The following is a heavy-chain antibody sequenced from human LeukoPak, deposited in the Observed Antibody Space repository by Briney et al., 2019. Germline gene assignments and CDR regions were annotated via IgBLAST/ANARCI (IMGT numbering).Heavy chain of an antibody. CDR2: IYASGGA. J-gene: IGHJ4*02. CDR1: GFDVNDNF. CDR3: VRRHDY. Sequence: GGSLRLSCVASGFDVNDNFMLWIRQAPGQGLEWISIIYASGGAFHSESVKGRFSAFRDTSKNTIFLQMNNMRAADTAMYYCVRRHDYWGQGTLVTVSS. V-gene: IGHV3-53*01.